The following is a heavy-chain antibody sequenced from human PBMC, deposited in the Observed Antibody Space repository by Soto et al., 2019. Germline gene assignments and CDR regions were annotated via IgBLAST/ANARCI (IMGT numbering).Heavy chain of an antibody. CDR2: IYYSGST. D-gene: IGHD2-8*01. CDR3: ARYLPMGNWFDP. Sequence: KTSETLSLTCTVSGGSISSYYWSWIRQPPGKGLEWIGYIYYSGSTNYNPSLKSRVTISVDTSKNQFSLKPSSVTAVDTAVYYCARYLPMGNWFDPWGQGTLVTVSS. V-gene: IGHV4-59*01. J-gene: IGHJ5*02. CDR1: GGSISSYY.